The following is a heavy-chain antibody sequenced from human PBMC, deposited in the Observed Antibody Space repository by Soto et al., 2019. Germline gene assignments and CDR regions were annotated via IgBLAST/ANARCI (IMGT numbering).Heavy chain of an antibody. CDR2: IYYTGKT. CDR3: GRDLTSNANCIDP. V-gene: IGHV4-31*03. J-gene: IGHJ5*02. D-gene: IGHD2-2*01. Sequence: PSETLSLTCSVSVDPLHIGGYYWTWIRQRPGEGLEWMGYIYYTGKTYYNPSLESRLTMSVDRSKNRFSLKLNSVTAADTAVYYCGRDLTSNANCIDPWGQGTLVTVSS. CDR1: VDPLHIGGYY.